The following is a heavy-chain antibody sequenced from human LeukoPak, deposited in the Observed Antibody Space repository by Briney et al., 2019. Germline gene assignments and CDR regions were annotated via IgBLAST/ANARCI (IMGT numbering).Heavy chain of an antibody. CDR3: ARRASATEDLDY. V-gene: IGHV5-51*01. Sequence: GESLQISCKGSGYSFTSYWIAQVRQMPGKGLEWMGIIYPGDSDTRYSPSFQGQVTISADKAISTAYLQWSSLKASDTAIYYCARRASATEDLDYWRQGTLVTVSS. CDR2: IYPGDSDT. CDR1: GYSFTSYW. J-gene: IGHJ4*02.